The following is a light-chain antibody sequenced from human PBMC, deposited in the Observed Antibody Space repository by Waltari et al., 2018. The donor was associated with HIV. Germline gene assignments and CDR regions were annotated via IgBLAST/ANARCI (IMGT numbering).Light chain of an antibody. J-gene: IGLJ3*02. CDR3: AAWDDSLNGWV. CDR2: SNK. CDR1: SSDVGGDTY. V-gene: IGLV2-8*01. Sequence: QSALTQPPSASGSPGQSVTISCTGTSSDVGGDTYVSWYQQHPGKAPKLLIYSNKQRPAGVPGRFSGSKSGTSASLAISGLQSEDEADYYCAAWDDSLNGWVFGGGTKLTVL.